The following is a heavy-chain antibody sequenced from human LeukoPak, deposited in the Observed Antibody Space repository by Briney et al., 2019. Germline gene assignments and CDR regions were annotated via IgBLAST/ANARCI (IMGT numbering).Heavy chain of an antibody. Sequence: ASVKVSCKAPGYTFTNYGLNWVRRAPGQGLEWMGWISPYNGNTNYAQKYQDRVAMTLDTSTSTAYMELRSLRSDDTAVYYCARGGASGPDYWGQGTLVTVSS. CDR3: ARGGASGPDY. V-gene: IGHV1-18*01. CDR1: GYTFTNYG. D-gene: IGHD1-26*01. J-gene: IGHJ4*02. CDR2: ISPYNGNT.